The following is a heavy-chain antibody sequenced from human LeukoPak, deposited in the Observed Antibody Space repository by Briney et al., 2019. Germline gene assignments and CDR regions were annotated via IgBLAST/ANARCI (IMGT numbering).Heavy chain of an antibody. Sequence: SQTLSLTCTVSGGSISSGDYYWSWIRQPPGKGLEWIGYIYYSGSTYYNPSLKSRVTISVDTSKNQFSLKLSSVTAADTAVYYCATNYYDSSGGYWYFDLWGRGTLVTVSS. CDR3: ATNYYDSSGGYWYFDL. D-gene: IGHD3-22*01. CDR1: GGSISSGDYY. CDR2: IYYSGST. V-gene: IGHV4-30-4*01. J-gene: IGHJ2*01.